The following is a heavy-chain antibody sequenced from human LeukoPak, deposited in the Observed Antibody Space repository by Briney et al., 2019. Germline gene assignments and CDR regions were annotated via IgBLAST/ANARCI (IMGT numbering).Heavy chain of an antibody. V-gene: IGHV4-59*01. CDR3: ERHSSLAHFDH. J-gene: IGHJ4*02. CDR1: GDSISSYY. CDR2: IYYSGTT. Sequence: PSETLSLTCTVSGDSISSYYCSWIRQPPGKGLEWIGYIYYSGTTNYNPSLKSRVTIAVDTSKNQCSLKLSSVTAADTAVYYCERHSSLAHFDHWGQGSLVSVSS.